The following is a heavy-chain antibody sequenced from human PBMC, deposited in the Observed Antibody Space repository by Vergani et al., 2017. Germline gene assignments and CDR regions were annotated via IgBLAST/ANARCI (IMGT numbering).Heavy chain of an antibody. D-gene: IGHD3-3*01. CDR3: ARDAGLRFLEWADWFDP. J-gene: IGHJ5*02. V-gene: IGHV3-11*01. Sequence: QVQLVESGGGLVKPGGSLRLSCAASGFTFSDYDMRWIRQAPGKGLEWVSHISSSGSTIYYADSVKGRFTISRDNAKNSLYLQMNSLRAEDTAVYYCARDAGLRFLEWADWFDPWGQGTLVTVSS. CDR2: ISSSGSTI. CDR1: GFTFSDYD.